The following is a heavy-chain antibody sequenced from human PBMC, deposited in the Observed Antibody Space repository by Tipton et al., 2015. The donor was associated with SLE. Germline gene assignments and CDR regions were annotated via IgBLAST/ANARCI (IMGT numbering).Heavy chain of an antibody. J-gene: IGHJ4*02. CDR3: ARGHCSSTSCYPSYFDY. D-gene: IGHD2-2*01. CDR2: IIPIFGTA. CDR1: GGTFSSYA. V-gene: IGHV1-69*13. Sequence: QSGPEVKKPGSSVKVSCKASGGTFSSYAISWVRQAPGQGLEWMGRIIPIFGTANYAQKFQGRVTITADESTSTAYMELSSLRSEDTAVYYCARGHCSSTSCYPSYFDYWGQGTLVTVSS.